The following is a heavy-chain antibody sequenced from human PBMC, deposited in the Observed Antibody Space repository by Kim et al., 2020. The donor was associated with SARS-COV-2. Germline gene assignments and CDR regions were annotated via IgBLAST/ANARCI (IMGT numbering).Heavy chain of an antibody. CDR1: GGSISSGGYY. CDR3: ARGVLLWVGELSGPAFDI. D-gene: IGHD3-10*01. Sequence: SETLSLTCTVSGGSISSGGYYWSWIRQHPGKGLEWIGYIYYSGSTYYNPSLKSRVTISVDTSKNQFSLKLSSVTAADTAVYYCARGVLLWVGELSGPAFDIWGQGTMVTVSS. J-gene: IGHJ3*02. CDR2: IYYSGST. V-gene: IGHV4-31*03.